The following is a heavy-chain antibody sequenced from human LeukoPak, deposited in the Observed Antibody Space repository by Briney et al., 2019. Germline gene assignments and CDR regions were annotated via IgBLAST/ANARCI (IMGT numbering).Heavy chain of an antibody. Sequence: PGGSLRLSCAASGFTFSSYSMNWVRQAPGKGLEWVSYISSSSSTIYYADSVKGRFTISRDNAKNSLYLQMNSLRAEDTAVYYCARGGQTYSSSWYWVYWGQGTLVTVSS. CDR3: ARGGQTYSSSWYWVY. CDR1: GFTFSSYS. CDR2: ISSSSSTI. J-gene: IGHJ4*02. V-gene: IGHV3-48*01. D-gene: IGHD6-13*01.